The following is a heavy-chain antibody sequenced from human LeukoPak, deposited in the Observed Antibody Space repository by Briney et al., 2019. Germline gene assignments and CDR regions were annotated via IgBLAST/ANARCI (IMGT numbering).Heavy chain of an antibody. D-gene: IGHD3-22*01. V-gene: IGHV3-43*02. CDR1: GFTFDDYA. Sequence: GGSLRLSCAASGFTFDDYAMHWVRQAPGKGLEWVSLISGDGGSTYYADSVKGRFTISRDNSKNSLYLRMNSLRTEDTALYYCAKGALESYYDSSGYYYYWGQGTLVTVSS. CDR2: ISGDGGST. J-gene: IGHJ4*02. CDR3: AKGALESYYDSSGYYYY.